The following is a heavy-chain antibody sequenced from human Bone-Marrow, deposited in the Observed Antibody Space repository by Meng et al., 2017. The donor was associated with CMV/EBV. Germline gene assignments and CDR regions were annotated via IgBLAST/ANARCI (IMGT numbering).Heavy chain of an antibody. D-gene: IGHD2-2*01. CDR3: ARDQLLSDLEHPPWFDP. Sequence: SVKVSCKASGGTFSSYTISWVRQAPGQGLEWMGRIIPILGIANYAQKFQGRVTITADKSTSTAYMELSSLRSEDTAVYYCARDQLLSDLEHPPWFDPWGQGTLVTVSS. V-gene: IGHV1-69*04. CDR2: IIPILGIA. CDR1: GGTFSSYT. J-gene: IGHJ5*02.